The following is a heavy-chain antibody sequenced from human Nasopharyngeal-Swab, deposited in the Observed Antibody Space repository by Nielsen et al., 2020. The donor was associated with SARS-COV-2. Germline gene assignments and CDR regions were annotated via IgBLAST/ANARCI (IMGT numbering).Heavy chain of an antibody. D-gene: IGHD2-15*01. CDR1: GFTFSGHA. CDR2: IGGTGGST. V-gene: IGHV3-23*01. J-gene: IGHJ2*01. CDR3: AKDRGCSGGSCYVHWYFDL. Sequence: GESLKISCAASGFTFSGHAMSWVRQAPGKGLEWVSAIGGTGGSTYYADSVKGQFTISRDNSKNTLYLQMNSLRAEDTAVYYCAKDRGCSGGSCYVHWYFDLWGRGTLVTVSS.